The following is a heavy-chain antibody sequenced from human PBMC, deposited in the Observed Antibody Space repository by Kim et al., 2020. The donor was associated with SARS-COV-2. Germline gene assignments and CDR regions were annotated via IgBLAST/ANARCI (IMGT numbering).Heavy chain of an antibody. D-gene: IGHD5-12*01. CDR2: INSDGSRT. CDR3: VRSSGYPDY. CDR1: GFTFSSHW. J-gene: IGHJ4*02. V-gene: IGHV3-74*01. Sequence: GGSLRLSCAASGFTFSSHWMHWVRQAPGMGLVWVSGINSDGSRTSYADSVKGRFTISRDNAKNTLYLQMNSLRDEDTALFYCVRSSGYPDYWGQGTLGTV.